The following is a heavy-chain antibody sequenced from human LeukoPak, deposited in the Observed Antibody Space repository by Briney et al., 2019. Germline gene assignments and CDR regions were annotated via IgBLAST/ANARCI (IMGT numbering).Heavy chain of an antibody. V-gene: IGHV1-2*02. CDR3: ARDRCSSSGWMGFCYYYYGMDV. CDR1: GYTFTGYY. D-gene: IGHD6-19*01. Sequence: ASVKVSCKASGYTFTGYYMHWVRQAPGQGLEWMGWINPNSGGTNYAQKFQGRVTMTRDTSISTAYMELSRLRSDDTAVYYCARDRCSSSGWMGFCYYYYGMDVWGQGTTVTVSS. CDR2: INPNSGGT. J-gene: IGHJ6*02.